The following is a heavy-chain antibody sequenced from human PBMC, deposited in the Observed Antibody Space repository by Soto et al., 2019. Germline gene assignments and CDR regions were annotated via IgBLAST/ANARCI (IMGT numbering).Heavy chain of an antibody. J-gene: IGHJ6*02. Sequence: QVQLVQSGAEVKKPGASVKVSCRASGYTFTTHYLHWVRQAPGQGFEWLGVMNSRTGSTTYAQKFQDRVTMTRDTPTSTGYKELTSLRPEDTAGYDCAREVIGNYYGMDVGGQGTTVIV. CDR3: AREVIGNYYGMDV. CDR2: MNSRTGST. V-gene: IGHV1-46*01. CDR1: GYTFTTHY.